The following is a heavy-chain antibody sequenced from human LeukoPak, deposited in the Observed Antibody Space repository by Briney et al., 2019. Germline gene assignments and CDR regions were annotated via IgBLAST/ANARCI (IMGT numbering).Heavy chain of an antibody. J-gene: IGHJ4*02. D-gene: IGHD3-10*01. CDR1: GFTFSSYG. V-gene: IGHV3-30*18. Sequence: GGSLRLSCAASGFTFSSYGMHWVRQAPGKGLEWVAVISYDGSNKYYADSVKGRFTISRDNSKNTLYLQMNSLRAEDTAVYFCAKVVFVLTNLYYFDCWGQGTLVTVSS. CDR3: AKVVFVLTNLYYFDC. CDR2: ISYDGSNK.